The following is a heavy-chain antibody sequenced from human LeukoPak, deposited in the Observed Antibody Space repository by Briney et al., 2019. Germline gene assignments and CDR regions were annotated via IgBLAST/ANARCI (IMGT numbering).Heavy chain of an antibody. J-gene: IGHJ5*02. CDR3: ARVSSSGTGTTGGHHNWFDP. CDR1: GYSFTSYW. D-gene: IGHD1-1*01. Sequence: GESLKISCKGSGYSFTSYWIGWVRQMPGKGLEWMGIIYPGDSDTRYSPSFQGQVTISADKSISTAYLQWSSLKASDTAMYYCARVSSSGTGTTGGHHNWFDPWGQGTLVTVSS. V-gene: IGHV5-51*01. CDR2: IYPGDSDT.